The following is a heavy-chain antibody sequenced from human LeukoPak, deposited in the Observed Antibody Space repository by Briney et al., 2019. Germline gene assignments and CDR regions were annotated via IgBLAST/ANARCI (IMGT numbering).Heavy chain of an antibody. CDR3: AKGLRVVTIYYYYYMDV. D-gene: IGHD3-22*01. CDR1: GFTFSSYA. CDR2: ISGSGGST. V-gene: IGHV3-23*01. J-gene: IGHJ6*03. Sequence: GGSLRLSCAASGFTFSSYAMSWVRQAPGKGLEWVSAISGSGGSTYYADSVKGRFTISRDNSKSTLYLQMNSLRAEDTAVYYCAKGLRVVTIYYYYYMDVWGKGTTVTVSS.